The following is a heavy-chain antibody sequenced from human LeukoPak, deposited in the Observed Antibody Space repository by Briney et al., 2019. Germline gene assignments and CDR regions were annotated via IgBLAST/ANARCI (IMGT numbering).Heavy chain of an antibody. CDR3: ARDWTLSASDY. J-gene: IGHJ4*02. Sequence: GGSPRLSCAASGFTFSSYAMSWVRQAPGKGLEWVSSISSSSSYIYYADSVKGRFTISRDNAKNSLYLQMNSLRAEDTAVYYCARDWTLSASDYWGQGTLVTVSS. CDR2: ISSSSSYI. CDR1: GFTFSSYA. V-gene: IGHV3-21*01. D-gene: IGHD3/OR15-3a*01.